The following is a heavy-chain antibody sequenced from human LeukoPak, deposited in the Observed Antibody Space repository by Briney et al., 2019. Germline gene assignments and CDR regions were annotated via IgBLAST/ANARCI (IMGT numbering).Heavy chain of an antibody. V-gene: IGHV7-4-1*02. J-gene: IGHJ4*02. CDR1: GYTFTNYG. Sequence: ASVKVSCKASGYTFTNYGINWVRQAPGQGLEWMGWINTNTGNPTYAQGSTGRFVFSLDTSVSTAYLQISSLKAEDTAVYYCARVVGCGGDCYSGISDYWGQGTLVTVSS. CDR2: INTNTGNP. D-gene: IGHD2-21*02. CDR3: ARVVGCGGDCYSGISDY.